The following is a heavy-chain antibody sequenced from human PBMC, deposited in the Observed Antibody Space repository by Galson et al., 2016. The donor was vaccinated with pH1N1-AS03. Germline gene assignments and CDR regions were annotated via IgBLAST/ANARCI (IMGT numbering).Heavy chain of an antibody. Sequence: SGAEVKKPGESLKISCQASGYIFSSYWIGWVRQRPGKGLEWMGIIWPADSDTKYSPSFQGQVTISVDTYLNTAYLQWSSLEALDTAMYFCSRQKYCSGGSCCLYYEAFYMWGQGTRVTVSS. CDR2: IWPADSDT. CDR3: SRQKYCSGGSCCLYYEAFYM. D-gene: IGHD2-15*01. J-gene: IGHJ3*02. CDR1: GYIFSSYW. V-gene: IGHV5-51*01.